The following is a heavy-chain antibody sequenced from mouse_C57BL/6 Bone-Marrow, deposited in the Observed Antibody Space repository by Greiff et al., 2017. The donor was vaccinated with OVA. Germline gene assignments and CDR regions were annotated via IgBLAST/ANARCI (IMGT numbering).Heavy chain of an antibody. J-gene: IGHJ1*03. Sequence: VKLQESGAELARPGASVKLSCKASGYTFTSSGISWVKQRTGQGLEWIGEIYPRSGNTYYNEKFKGKATLTADKSSSTAYMELRSLTSEDSAVYFCARERGTTVGYFDVWGTGTTVTVSS. CDR1: GYTFTSSG. V-gene: IGHV1-81*01. D-gene: IGHD1-1*01. CDR3: ARERGTTVGYFDV. CDR2: IYPRSGNT.